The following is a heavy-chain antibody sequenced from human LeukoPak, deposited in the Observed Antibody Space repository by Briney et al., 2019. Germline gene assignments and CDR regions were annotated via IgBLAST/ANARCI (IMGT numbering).Heavy chain of an antibody. CDR2: INHSGST. CDR3: ARDSGSGRRYYFDY. D-gene: IGHD3-10*01. J-gene: IGHJ4*02. V-gene: IGHV4-34*01. CDR1: GGSFSGYY. Sequence: PSETLSLTCAVYGGSFSGYYWSWIRQPPGKGLEWIGEINHSGSTNYNPSLKSRVTISVDKSKNQFSLKLSSVTAADTAVYYCARDSGSGRRYYFDYWGQGTLVTVSS.